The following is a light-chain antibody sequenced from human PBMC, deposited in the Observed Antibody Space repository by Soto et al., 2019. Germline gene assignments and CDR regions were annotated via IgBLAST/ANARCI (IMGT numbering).Light chain of an antibody. V-gene: IGKV1-5*03. Sequence: DLQMTQSPSTLSASVGDRVTITCRASQSISSWLAWYHQKPGKAPKLLIFKASTLESGVPSRFSGSGSGTEFTLTISGLQPDDFANYYCQHYNSYPLTFGGGTKVEIK. CDR2: KAS. CDR1: QSISSW. CDR3: QHYNSYPLT. J-gene: IGKJ4*01.